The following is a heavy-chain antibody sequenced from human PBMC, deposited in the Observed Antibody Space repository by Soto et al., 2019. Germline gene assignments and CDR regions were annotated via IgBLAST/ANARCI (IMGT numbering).Heavy chain of an antibody. CDR3: AKDPIPSYSGSYAYYFDY. V-gene: IGHV3-30*18. D-gene: IGHD3-10*01. CDR2: ISYDGSNK. Sequence: VAVISYDGSNKYYADSVKGRFTISRDNSKNTLYLQMNSLRAEDTAVYYCAKDPIPSYSGSYAYYFDYWGQGTLVTVSS. J-gene: IGHJ4*02.